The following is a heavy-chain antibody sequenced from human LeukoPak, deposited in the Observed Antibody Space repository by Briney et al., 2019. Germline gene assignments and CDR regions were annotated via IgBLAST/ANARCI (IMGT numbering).Heavy chain of an antibody. D-gene: IGHD5-24*01. CDR1: GYSFFSNYW. J-gene: IGHJ4*02. Sequence: GESLTISFQAYGYSFFSNYWIAWVRQMPGKGLESMGILYPGDSDSRYSPSFQGQVTISADRSISTAYLHWSSLKVSDTAMYYCARASRDGYNQNFDYWGQGTLVTVSS. CDR3: ARASRDGYNQNFDY. V-gene: IGHV5-51*01. CDR2: LYPGDSDS.